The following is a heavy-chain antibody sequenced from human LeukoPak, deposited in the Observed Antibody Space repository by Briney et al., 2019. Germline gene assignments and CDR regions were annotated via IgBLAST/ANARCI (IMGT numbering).Heavy chain of an antibody. CDR2: IYYSGST. CDR1: GGSISSGGYY. Sequence: KPSQTLSLTCTVSGGSISSGGYYWSWIRQHPGKGLEWIGYIYYSGSTYYNPSLKSRVTISVDTSKNQFSLKLSSVTAADTAVYYCARAGDEGYCSSTSCYFDYWGQGTLVTVSP. J-gene: IGHJ4*02. V-gene: IGHV4-31*03. CDR3: ARAGDEGYCSSTSCYFDY. D-gene: IGHD2-2*01.